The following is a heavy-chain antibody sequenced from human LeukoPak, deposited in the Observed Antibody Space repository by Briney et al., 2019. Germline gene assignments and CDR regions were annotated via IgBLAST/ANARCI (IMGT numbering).Heavy chain of an antibody. CDR1: GGSIGSSSYY. J-gene: IGHJ4*02. V-gene: IGHV4-39*01. D-gene: IGHD6-19*01. CDR3: ARQTYSSGPYYFDY. Sequence: PSETLSLTCSVSGGSIGSSSYYWGWIRQPPGKGLEWIGSIYYSGTTYYNPSLKSRVTISVDTSKNQFSLKLSSVTAADTAVYFCARQTYSSGPYYFDYWGQGTLVTVSS. CDR2: IYYSGTT.